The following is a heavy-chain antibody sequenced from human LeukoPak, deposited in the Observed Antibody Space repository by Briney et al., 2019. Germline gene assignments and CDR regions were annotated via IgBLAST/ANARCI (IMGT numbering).Heavy chain of an antibody. V-gene: IGHV3-7*01. D-gene: IGHD3-10*01. CDR3: ARDTMVRGNDY. Sequence: GGSLRLSCAASGFTFSSYGMSWVRQAPGKGLEWVANIKQDGSEKYYVDSVKGRFTISRDNAKNSLYLQMNSLRAEDTAVYYCARDTMVRGNDYWGQGTLVTVSS. CDR2: IKQDGSEK. CDR1: GFTFSSYG. J-gene: IGHJ4*02.